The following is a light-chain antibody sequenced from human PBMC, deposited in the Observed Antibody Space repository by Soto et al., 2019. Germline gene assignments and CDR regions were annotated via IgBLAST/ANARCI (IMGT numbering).Light chain of an antibody. Sequence: QSVLTQPASVSGSPGQSITISCTGTSSDVGSYNFVSWYQQHPGNAPKLMIYEVSKRPSGVSNRFSGAKSGNTASLTISGVRAEDEADYYCCSYAGSSTHVFGTGTKLTVL. CDR1: SSDVGSYNF. V-gene: IGLV2-23*02. CDR2: EVS. CDR3: CSYAGSSTHV. J-gene: IGLJ1*01.